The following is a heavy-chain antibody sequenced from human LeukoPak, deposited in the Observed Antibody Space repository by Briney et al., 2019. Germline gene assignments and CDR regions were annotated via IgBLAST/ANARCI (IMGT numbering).Heavy chain of an antibody. V-gene: IGHV4-59*01. D-gene: IGHD2-15*01. J-gene: IGHJ4*02. CDR1: GGSMSFYY. CDR3: ASLSRVAGTFSEFLF. CDR2: VSYSGST. Sequence: SETLSLTCSVAGGSMSFYYWSWIRQPPGKGLEWIGYVSYSGSTNYSPSLKSRVTISVDTSKNQFSLKLSSVTAADTAVYYCASLSRVAGTFSEFLFWGQGTLVTVSS.